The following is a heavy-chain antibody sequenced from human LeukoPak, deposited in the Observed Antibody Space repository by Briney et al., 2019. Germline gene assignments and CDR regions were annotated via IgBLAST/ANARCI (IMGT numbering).Heavy chain of an antibody. D-gene: IGHD6-13*01. CDR2: INHSGST. CDR3: AASIAAAGRLGVFDI. Sequence: SETLSLTCAVYGGSFSGYYWSWIRQPPGKGLEWIGEINHSGSTNYNPSLKSRVTISVDTSKNQFSLKLTSVTAADTAVYYCAASIAAAGRLGVFDIWGQGTMVTVSS. CDR1: GGSFSGYY. V-gene: IGHV4-34*01. J-gene: IGHJ3*02.